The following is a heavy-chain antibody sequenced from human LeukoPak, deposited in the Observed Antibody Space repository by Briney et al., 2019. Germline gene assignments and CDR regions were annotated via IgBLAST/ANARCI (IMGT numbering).Heavy chain of an antibody. V-gene: IGHV3-23*01. CDR2: ISGSGGST. Sequence: GGSLRLSCAASGFTFSSYAMSWVRQAPGKGLEWVSAISGSGGSTYYADSVKGRFTISRDNSKNTLYLQMNSLRAEDTAVYYCAKVLPPWITDMYYDFWSGYSDYWGQGTLVTVSS. D-gene: IGHD3-3*01. CDR1: GFTFSSYA. CDR3: AKVLPPWITDMYYDFWSGYSDY. J-gene: IGHJ4*02.